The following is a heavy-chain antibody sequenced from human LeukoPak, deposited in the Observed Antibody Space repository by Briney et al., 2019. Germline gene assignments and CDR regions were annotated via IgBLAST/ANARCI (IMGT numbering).Heavy chain of an antibody. CDR3: ARRFLLDV. CDR2: IYHNGST. V-gene: IGHV4-38-2*01. Sequence: SETLSLTCAVSGYSISSGYYWGWIRQPPGKGLKWIGSIYHNGSTYYNPSLKSRVTISVDTSKNQFSLKLSSVTAADTAVYYCARRFLLDVWGKGTTVTVSS. CDR1: GYSISSGYY. J-gene: IGHJ6*04.